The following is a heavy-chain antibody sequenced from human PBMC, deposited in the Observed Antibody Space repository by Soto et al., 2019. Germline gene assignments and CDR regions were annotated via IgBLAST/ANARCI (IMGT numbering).Heavy chain of an antibody. Sequence: SQTLSLTCAICGDSVSNNGATWSWIRQSPSRGLEWLGRAYHRSRWQYDYATSVRSRITIIPDTSKNQFSLQLTSVTPEDTAVYYCARDPPDFNSGFDSWGQGSLVTVSS. CDR2: AYHRSRWQY. CDR3: ARDPPDFNSGFDS. J-gene: IGHJ4*02. V-gene: IGHV6-1*01. CDR1: GDSVSNNGAT. D-gene: IGHD1-26*01.